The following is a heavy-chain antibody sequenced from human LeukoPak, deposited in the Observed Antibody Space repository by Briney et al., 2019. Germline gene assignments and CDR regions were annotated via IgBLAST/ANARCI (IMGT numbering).Heavy chain of an antibody. Sequence: GASVKVSCKASGYTFTSYDINWVRQATGQGLEWMGWMNPSSGNTGYAQKFQGRVTMTSNTSISTAYMELSSLRSEDTAVYYCARGSGYGYYYYYYMDVWGKGTTVTISS. CDR3: ARGSGYGYYYYYYMDV. V-gene: IGHV1-8*02. D-gene: IGHD5-12*01. CDR1: GYTFTSYD. J-gene: IGHJ6*03. CDR2: MNPSSGNT.